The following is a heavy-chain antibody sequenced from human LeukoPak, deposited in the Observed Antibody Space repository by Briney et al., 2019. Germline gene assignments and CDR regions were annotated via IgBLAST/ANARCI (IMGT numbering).Heavy chain of an antibody. Sequence: GGSLRLSCAASGFTFSSYSMNWVRQGPGKGLEWVSSISSSGTDIYYADSLKGRFTLSRDNAKNSLYPQMDSLRAEDTAVYYCARESGFNYIDYWGQGTLVSVSS. V-gene: IGHV3-21*01. CDR3: ARESGFNYIDY. D-gene: IGHD5-24*01. CDR1: GFTFSSYS. J-gene: IGHJ4*02. CDR2: ISSSGTDI.